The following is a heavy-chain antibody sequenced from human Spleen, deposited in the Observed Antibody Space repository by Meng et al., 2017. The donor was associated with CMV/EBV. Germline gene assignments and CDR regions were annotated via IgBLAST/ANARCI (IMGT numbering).Heavy chain of an antibody. CDR2: ISDSSFHI. D-gene: IGHD5-12*01. J-gene: IGHJ6*02. Sequence: GGSLRLSCAAFGFSFSNYDMHWVRQAPGKGLEWVSSISDSSFHIYYAESVKGRFTVSRDNAKNSLYLQMNSLRAEDTAVYYCARDGNSGYAPLDYGMDVWGQGTTVTVSS. CDR3: ARDGNSGYAPLDYGMDV. CDR1: GFSFSNYD. V-gene: IGHV3-21*01.